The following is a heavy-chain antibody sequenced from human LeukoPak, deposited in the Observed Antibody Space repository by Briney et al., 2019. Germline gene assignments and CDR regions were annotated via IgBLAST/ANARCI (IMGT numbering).Heavy chain of an antibody. D-gene: IGHD6-13*01. V-gene: IGHV4-61*01. J-gene: IGHJ4*02. CDR2: ISYSGRSGRT. Sequence: SETLSLTCTVSGDTVSSGTSYWSWIWQPPGKGLEWVGYISYSGRSGRTNYNPSLKSRVTMSVDSSKNQFSLKLISVSAADTAVYYCARQVAAVGYYFDYWGQGTLVTVSS. CDR1: GDTVSSGTSY. CDR3: ARQVAAVGYYFDY.